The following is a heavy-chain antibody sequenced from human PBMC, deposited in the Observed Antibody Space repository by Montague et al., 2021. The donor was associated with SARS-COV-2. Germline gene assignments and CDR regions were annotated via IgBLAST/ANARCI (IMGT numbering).Heavy chain of an antibody. CDR3: ARGVDTGVVIVTGGFDS. D-gene: IGHD5-18*01. J-gene: IGHJ4*02. CDR1: GGSISRGYYY. V-gene: IGHV4-61*02. Sequence: TLSLTCTVSGGSISRGYYYWSWIRLPAGKGLEWIGRIYRSGSPNYNPSLESRVVLSVDTSRNQFSMKMTSVTAADTAMYYCARGVDTGVVIVTGGFDSWGQGTLVIVSS. CDR2: IYRSGSP.